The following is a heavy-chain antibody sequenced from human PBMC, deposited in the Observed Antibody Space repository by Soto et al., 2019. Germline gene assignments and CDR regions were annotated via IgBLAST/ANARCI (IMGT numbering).Heavy chain of an antibody. CDR1: GFTFSSYA. CDR3: AKVLTPRGYDSSGYYYVGEPYYFDY. V-gene: IGHV3-23*01. CDR2: ISGSGGST. Sequence: HPGGSLRLSCAASGFTFSSYAMSWVRQAPGKGLEWVSAISGSGGSTYYADSVKGRFTISRDNSKNTLYLQMNSLRAEGTAVYYCAKVLTPRGYDSSGYYYVGEPYYFDYWGQGTLVTVSS. J-gene: IGHJ4*02. D-gene: IGHD3-22*01.